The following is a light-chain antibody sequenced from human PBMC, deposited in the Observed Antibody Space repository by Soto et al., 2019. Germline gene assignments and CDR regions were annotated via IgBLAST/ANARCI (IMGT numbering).Light chain of an antibody. Sequence: EIVLTQSPATLSLSPGERATLSCRASQSVGTSLIWYQQRPGQPPRLLIYDASNRATGIPARFSGSGSGTDFTLTISSLEPEDFAVYYCQQRKNWPITFGQGTRLEIK. CDR3: QQRKNWPIT. CDR2: DAS. J-gene: IGKJ5*01. CDR1: QSVGTS. V-gene: IGKV3-11*01.